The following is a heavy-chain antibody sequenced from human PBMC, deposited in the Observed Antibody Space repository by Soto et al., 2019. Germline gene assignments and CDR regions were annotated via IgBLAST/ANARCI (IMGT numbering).Heavy chain of an antibody. J-gene: IGHJ6*02. CDR1: GGTFSSYA. Sequence: QVQLVQSGAEVKKPGSSVKVSCKASGGTFSSYAISWVRQAPGQGLEWMGGIITIFGTANYAQQFQGRVTITAVESTVTAYMEVSSLRTEDTAVYYCARQPPLNARGVYYYYGMDVCGHGTTVAVSS. CDR2: IITIFGTA. CDR3: ARQPPLNARGVYYYYGMDV. D-gene: IGHD6-13*01. V-gene: IGHV1-69*12.